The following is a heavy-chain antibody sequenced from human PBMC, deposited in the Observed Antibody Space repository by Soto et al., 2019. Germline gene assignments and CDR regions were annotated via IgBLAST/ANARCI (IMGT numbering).Heavy chain of an antibody. J-gene: IGHJ6*04. CDR1: GYSFTSYW. CDR3: ARQNRMNDYYYIYGMDV. Sequence: GESLKISCKGSGYSFTSYWIGWVRQMPGKGLEWMGIIYPGDSDTRYTPSFQGQVTISADKSISTAYLQWSSLKASDTAMYYCARQNRMNDYYYIYGMDVWGKGNRVTVSS. D-gene: IGHD1-1*01. CDR2: IYPGDSDT. V-gene: IGHV5-51*01.